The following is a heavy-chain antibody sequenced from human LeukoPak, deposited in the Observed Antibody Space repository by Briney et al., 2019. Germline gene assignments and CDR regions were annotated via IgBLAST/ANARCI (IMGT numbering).Heavy chain of an antibody. Sequence: GGSLRLSCGASGFTFSSYAMSWVRQAPGKGLECVSTISGSGSSTYYADSVKGRFTISRDNSKDTLYLQMNSLRAEDTAVYYCAKVVSGRFDYWGQGTLVTVSS. J-gene: IGHJ4*02. CDR3: AKVVSGRFDY. CDR2: ISGSGSST. CDR1: GFTFSSYA. D-gene: IGHD2-15*01. V-gene: IGHV3-23*01.